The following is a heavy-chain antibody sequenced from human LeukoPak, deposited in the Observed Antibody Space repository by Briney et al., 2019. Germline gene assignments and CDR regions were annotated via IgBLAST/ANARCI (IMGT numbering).Heavy chain of an antibody. Sequence: GGSLRLSCAASGFTVSSNSMNWVRQAPGKGLEWVSGISSGDRTFHAESVKGRFTISRDKSKDTLYLQMNSLRAEDTAVYYCAKDATASPYFHWFDNWGQGTQVIVSS. CDR1: GFTVSSNS. D-gene: IGHD3-9*01. CDR3: AKDATASPYFHWFDN. J-gene: IGHJ4*02. CDR2: ISSGDRT. V-gene: IGHV3-53*01.